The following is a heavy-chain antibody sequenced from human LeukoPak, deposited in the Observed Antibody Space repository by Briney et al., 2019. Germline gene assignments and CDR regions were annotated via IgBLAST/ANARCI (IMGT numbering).Heavy chain of an antibody. D-gene: IGHD6-19*01. CDR1: GGSISSSSYY. J-gene: IGHJ4*02. V-gene: IGHV4-39*01. Sequence: PSETLSLTYTVSGGSISSSSYYWGWIRQPPGKGLEWIGSIYYSGSTYYNPSLKSRVTISVDTSKNQFSLKLSSVTAADTAVYYCASGGRAVASYYFDYWGQGTLVTVSS. CDR2: IYYSGST. CDR3: ASGGRAVASYYFDY.